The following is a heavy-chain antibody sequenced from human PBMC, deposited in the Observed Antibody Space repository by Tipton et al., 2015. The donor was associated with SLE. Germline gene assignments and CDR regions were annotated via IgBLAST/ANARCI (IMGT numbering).Heavy chain of an antibody. CDR3: ARFIYYQLLSWFGP. J-gene: IGHJ5*02. CDR1: GGSISSSSYY. CDR2: IYYSGST. D-gene: IGHD2-2*01. V-gene: IGHV4-39*01. Sequence: TLSLTCTVSGGSISSSSYYWGWIRQPPGKGLEWIGSIYYSGSTYYNPSLKSRVTISVDTSKNQFSLKLSSVTAADTAVYYCARFIYYQLLSWFGPWGQGTLVTVSS.